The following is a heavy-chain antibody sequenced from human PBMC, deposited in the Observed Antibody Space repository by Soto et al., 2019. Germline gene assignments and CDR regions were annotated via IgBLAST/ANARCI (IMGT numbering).Heavy chain of an antibody. D-gene: IGHD3-16*02. J-gene: IGHJ4*02. CDR3: AREKSDYVWGSYLDY. CDR2: IYHSGST. CDR1: GYSVSSGYY. V-gene: IGHV4-38-2*02. Sequence: SETLSLTCAVSGYSVSSGYYWGWIRQPPGKGLEWIGSIYHSGSTYYNPSLKSRVTISVDTSKNQFSLKLSSVTAADTAVYYCAREKSDYVWGSYLDYWGQGTLVTVSS.